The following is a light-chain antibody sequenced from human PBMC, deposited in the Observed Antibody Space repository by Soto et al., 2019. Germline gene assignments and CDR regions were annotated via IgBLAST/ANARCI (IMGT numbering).Light chain of an antibody. CDR2: AAS. Sequence: DIQLTQSPSFLSASVGDRVIITCRASQGISSYLAWYQQKPGKAPKLLIYAASTLQSGVPSRFSGSGSGTEFTLTITSLQFEDFATYYCQQLNSYPFTFGGGTKVDIK. CDR3: QQLNSYPFT. V-gene: IGKV1-9*01. CDR1: QGISSY. J-gene: IGKJ4*01.